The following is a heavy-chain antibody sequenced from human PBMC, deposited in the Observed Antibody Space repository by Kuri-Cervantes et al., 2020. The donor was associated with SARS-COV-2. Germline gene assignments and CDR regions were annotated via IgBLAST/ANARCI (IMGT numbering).Heavy chain of an antibody. Sequence: ESLKISCAVYGGSFSGYYWSWIRQPPGKGLEWIGEINHSGSTNYNPSLKSRVTISVDTSKDQFSLKLSSVTAADTAVYYCARRGPTTVTTFTSLAEVGFQHWGQGTLVTVSS. J-gene: IGHJ1*01. V-gene: IGHV4-34*01. CDR1: GGSFSGYY. D-gene: IGHD4-17*01. CDR3: ARRGPTTVTTFTSLAEVGFQH. CDR2: INHSGST.